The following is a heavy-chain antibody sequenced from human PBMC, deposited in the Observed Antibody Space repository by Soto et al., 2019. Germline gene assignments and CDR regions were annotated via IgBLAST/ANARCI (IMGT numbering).Heavy chain of an antibody. J-gene: IGHJ4*02. CDR2: INAGNGNT. Sequence: ASVKVSCKASGYTFTSYAMHWVLQAPGERLEWMGWINAGNGNTKYSQKFQGRVTITRDTSASTAYMELSSLRSEDTAVYYCARSSHPPRGSSSWTFDYWGQGTLVTVSS. CDR1: GYTFTSYA. V-gene: IGHV1-3*01. CDR3: ARSSHPPRGSSSWTFDY. D-gene: IGHD6-6*01.